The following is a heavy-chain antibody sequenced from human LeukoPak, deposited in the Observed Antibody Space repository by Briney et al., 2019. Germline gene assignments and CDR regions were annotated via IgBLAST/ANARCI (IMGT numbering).Heavy chain of an antibody. J-gene: IGHJ4*02. CDR2: TYYRSKWYN. Sequence: SQTLSLTCAISGGSISSNSAAWNWIRQSPSRGLEWLGRTYYRSKWYNDYAVSVKSRITINPDTSKNQFSLQLNSVPPEDTAVYFCARESLAVAGTVTIDYWGQGTLVTVSS. CDR1: GGSISSNSAA. V-gene: IGHV6-1*01. D-gene: IGHD6-19*01. CDR3: ARESLAVAGTVTIDY.